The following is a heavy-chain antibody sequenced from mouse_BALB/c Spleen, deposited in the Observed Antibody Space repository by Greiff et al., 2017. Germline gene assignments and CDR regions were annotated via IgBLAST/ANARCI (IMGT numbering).Heavy chain of an antibody. D-gene: IGHD2-12*01. Sequence: SGPGILQPSQTLSLTCSFSGFSLSTSGMGVSWLRQPSGKGLEWLAHIYWDDDKRYNPSLKSRLTISKDTSSNQVFLKITSVDTADTATYYCARRALTTTWFAYWGQGTLVTGSA. CDR2: IYWDDDK. CDR1: GFSLSTSGMG. CDR3: ARRALTTTWFAY. V-gene: IGHV8-12*01. J-gene: IGHJ3*01.